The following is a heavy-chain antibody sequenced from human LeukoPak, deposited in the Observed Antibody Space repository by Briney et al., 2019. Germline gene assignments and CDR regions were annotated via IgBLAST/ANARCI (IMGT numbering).Heavy chain of an antibody. V-gene: IGHV4-4*09. D-gene: IGHD1-26*01. CDR1: DGSISSYY. Sequence: EASETLSLTCSVSDGSISSYYWSWIRQPPGKGLEWIGYIHSSGSTHYNPSLKSRVTTSLDTSKNQFSLKLSSVTAADTAVYYCARLGSYPDHWGQGTLVTVSS. J-gene: IGHJ5*02. CDR2: IHSSGST. CDR3: ARLGSYPDH.